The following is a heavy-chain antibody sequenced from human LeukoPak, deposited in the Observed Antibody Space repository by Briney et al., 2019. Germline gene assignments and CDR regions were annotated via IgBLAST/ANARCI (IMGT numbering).Heavy chain of an antibody. V-gene: IGHV1-18*01. CDR1: GYTFTSYG. D-gene: IGHD5-18*01. Sequence: ASVKVSCKASGYTFTSYGISWVRQAPGQGLEWMGWISAYNGNTNYAQKLQGRVTMTTDTSTSTAYMELRSLRSDDTAVYYCAGQDTAMVEFDYWGQGTLVTVSS. J-gene: IGHJ4*02. CDR2: ISAYNGNT. CDR3: AGQDTAMVEFDY.